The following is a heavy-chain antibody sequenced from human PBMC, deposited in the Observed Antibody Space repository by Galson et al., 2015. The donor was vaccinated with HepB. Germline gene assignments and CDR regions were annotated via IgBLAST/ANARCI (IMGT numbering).Heavy chain of an antibody. CDR2: ISSRGST. CDR1: GGSISSSSYY. V-gene: IGHV4-39*01. D-gene: IGHD3-10*01. J-gene: IGHJ5*02. CDR3: GRSNVYGSESYWFGP. Sequence: SETLSLTCTVSGGSISSSSYYWGWIRQPPGKGLEWIGSISSRGSTYYNPSLKSRVTIPIDTSKNQFSLKLSSVTAADTAVYYCGRSNVYGSESYWFGPWGQGTLVTVFS.